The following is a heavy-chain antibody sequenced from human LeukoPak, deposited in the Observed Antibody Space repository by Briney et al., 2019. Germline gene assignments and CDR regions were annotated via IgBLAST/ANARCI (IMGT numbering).Heavy chain of an antibody. J-gene: IGHJ5*02. CDR3: ARTSIYYDSSGYRS. CDR1: GGSFSGYQ. V-gene: IGHV4-34*01. D-gene: IGHD3-22*01. Sequence: SETLSLTCAVYGGSFSGYQWSWIRQPPGRGLEWIGEINHSGSTNYNPSLKSRVNISVDTSKNQFSLKLSSVTAADTAVYYCARTSIYYDSSGYRSWGQGTLVTVSS. CDR2: INHSGST.